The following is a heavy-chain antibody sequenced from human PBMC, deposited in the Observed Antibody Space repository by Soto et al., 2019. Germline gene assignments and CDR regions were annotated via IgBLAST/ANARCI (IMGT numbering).Heavy chain of an antibody. CDR2: ISSTTHYI. Sequence: PGGSLRLSCAASGFTFSSYSMNWVRQAPGKGLEWVSSISSTTHYIYYADSMRGRFTISRGNAKNAVYLEMNSLRAEDTAVYYCARESEDLTSNFDYWGQGTLVTVSS. CDR3: ARESEDLTSNFDY. V-gene: IGHV3-21*06. CDR1: GFTFSSYS. J-gene: IGHJ4*02.